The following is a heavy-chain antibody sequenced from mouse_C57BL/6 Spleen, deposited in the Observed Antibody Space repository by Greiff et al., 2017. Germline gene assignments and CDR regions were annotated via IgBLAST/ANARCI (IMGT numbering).Heavy chain of an antibody. Sequence: QVQLKESGPGLVAPSQSLSITCTVSGFSFTSYAISWVRQPPGKGLEWLGVIWTGGGTNYNSALESRLSISKDNSKSQVFLKMNSLQTDDTARYYCAREKGRITTERYFDYWGQGTTLTVSS. CDR1: GFSFTSYA. CDR2: IWTGGGT. D-gene: IGHD1-1*01. V-gene: IGHV2-9-1*01. CDR3: AREKGRITTERYFDY. J-gene: IGHJ2*01.